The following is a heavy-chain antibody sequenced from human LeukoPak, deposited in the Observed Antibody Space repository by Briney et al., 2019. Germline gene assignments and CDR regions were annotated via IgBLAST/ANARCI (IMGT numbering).Heavy chain of an antibody. CDR3: ARVLTPWAWDFDY. Sequence: ASVKVSCKASGYTFTGYYMHWVRQTPGQGLEWMGWINPNSGGTNYAQKFQGRVTMTRDTSISTAYMELSRLRSDDTAVYYCARVLTPWAWDFDYWGQGTLVTVSS. CDR1: GYTFTGYY. D-gene: IGHD3-16*01. V-gene: IGHV1-2*02. CDR2: INPNSGGT. J-gene: IGHJ4*02.